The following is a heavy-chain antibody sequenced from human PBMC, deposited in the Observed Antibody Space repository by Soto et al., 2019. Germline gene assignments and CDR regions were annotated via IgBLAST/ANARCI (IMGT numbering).Heavy chain of an antibody. J-gene: IGHJ5*02. CDR2: IYYSGST. D-gene: IGHD3-10*01. CDR1: GGSISSGGYY. Sequence: QVQLQESGPGLVKPSQTLSLTCTVSGGSISSGGYYWSWIRQHPGKGLEWIGYIYYSGSTYYNPSLKSRVPISVDTSKDQFSLKLSSVTAADTAVYYCARGYYGSGGRQYNWFDPWGQGTLVTVSS. V-gene: IGHV4-31*03. CDR3: ARGYYGSGGRQYNWFDP.